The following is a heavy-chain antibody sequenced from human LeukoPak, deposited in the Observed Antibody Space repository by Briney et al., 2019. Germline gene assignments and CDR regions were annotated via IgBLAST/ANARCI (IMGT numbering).Heavy chain of an antibody. Sequence: GGSLRLSCAASGFTFSDYYMSWIRQAPGKGLEWVSYISSSGSTIYYADSVKGRFTISRDNAKNSLYLQMNRLRAEDTAVYYCARSRITMIADAFDIWGQGTMVTVSS. J-gene: IGHJ3*02. CDR1: GFTFSDYY. CDR3: ARSRITMIADAFDI. D-gene: IGHD3-22*01. V-gene: IGHV3-11*01. CDR2: ISSSGSTI.